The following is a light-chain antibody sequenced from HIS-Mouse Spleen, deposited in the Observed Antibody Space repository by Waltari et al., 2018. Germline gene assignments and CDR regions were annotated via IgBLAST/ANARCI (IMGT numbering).Light chain of an antibody. J-gene: IGKJ1*01. CDR1: QSVSSN. Sequence: EIVMTQSPATLSVSPGERATPPCRASQSVSSNLAWYQQKPGQAPRPLIYGACTKATGIPAPFSGRGSGTEYCLAIRSMESESCAVFFCQQYNNWAWTVGQGTKVGIK. CDR3: QQYNNWAWT. V-gene: IGKV3-15*01. CDR2: GAC.